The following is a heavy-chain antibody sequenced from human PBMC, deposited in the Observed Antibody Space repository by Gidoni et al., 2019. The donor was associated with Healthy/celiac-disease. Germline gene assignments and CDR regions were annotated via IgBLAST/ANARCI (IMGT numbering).Heavy chain of an antibody. CDR3: TRGATGTTVGYYFDY. V-gene: IGHV3-49*03. CDR1: GFPFGYYA. CDR2: IISKAYGGTT. J-gene: IGHJ4*02. D-gene: IGHD1-7*01. Sequence: EVQLVESGGGLVQPGRSLRLSCTASGFPFGYYAMSWFRQAPGKGLEWVGFIISKAYGGTTEYAASVKGRFTISRDDSKSIAYLQMNSLKTEDTAVYYCTRGATGTTVGYYFDYWGQGTLVTVSS.